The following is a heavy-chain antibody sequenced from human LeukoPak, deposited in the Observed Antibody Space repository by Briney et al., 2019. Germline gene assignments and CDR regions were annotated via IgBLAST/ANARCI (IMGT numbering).Heavy chain of an antibody. CDR1: GFTFSSYS. D-gene: IGHD1-26*01. J-gene: IGHJ4*02. Sequence: GGFLRLSCAASGFTFSSYSTNWVRQAPGKGLEWVSYISSSSSTVYYAASVKGRSTISRDNAKNSLYLQMNSLRDEDTAVYYCARGASVGDSRFDYWGQGTLVTVSS. CDR2: ISSSSSTV. CDR3: ARGASVGDSRFDY. V-gene: IGHV3-48*02.